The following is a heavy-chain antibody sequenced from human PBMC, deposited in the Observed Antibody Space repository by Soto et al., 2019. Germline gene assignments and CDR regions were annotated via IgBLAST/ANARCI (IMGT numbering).Heavy chain of an antibody. V-gene: IGHV4-59*01. Sequence: QVQLQESGPGLVKPSETLSLTCTVSGGSISSYYWSWIRQPPGKGLEWIGYIYYSGSTNYNPSLKSRVTISVDTSKNQFSLKLSSVTAADTAVYYCAREGYSYGYRGTLDYWGQGTLVTVSS. J-gene: IGHJ4*02. CDR2: IYYSGST. CDR3: AREGYSYGYRGTLDY. D-gene: IGHD5-18*01. CDR1: GGSISSYY.